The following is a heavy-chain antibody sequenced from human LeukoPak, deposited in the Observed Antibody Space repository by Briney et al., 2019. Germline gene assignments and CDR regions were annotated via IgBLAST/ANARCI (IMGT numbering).Heavy chain of an antibody. CDR3: ARLYSGGWRYFDY. V-gene: IGHV3-21*01. CDR1: GFTFSSYS. CDR2: ISSSSTYI. J-gene: IGHJ4*02. Sequence: GGSLRLSCAASGFTFSSYSMNWVRQTPGKGREWVSSISSSSTYIYYTDSLKGRFTNSRDNAKNSLYLQMNSLRVEDTAVYYCARLYSGGWRYFDYWGQGTLVTVSS. D-gene: IGHD6-19*01.